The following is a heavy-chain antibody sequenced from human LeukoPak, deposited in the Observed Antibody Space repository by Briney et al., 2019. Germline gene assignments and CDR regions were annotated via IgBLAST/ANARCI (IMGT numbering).Heavy chain of an antibody. J-gene: IGHJ4*02. D-gene: IGHD3-10*02. CDR3: STALLFSGATEY. CDR1: GFSFSNTW. V-gene: IGHV3-15*01. Sequence: GGSLRLSCAASGFSFSNTWMTWVRQAPGKGLEWVGRSSSIIDGGTIDYAAPAKGRFTISRDDSKETLYLQMSSLKIEDTAVYYCSTALLFSGATEYWGQGTLVTVSS. CDR2: SSSIIDGGTI.